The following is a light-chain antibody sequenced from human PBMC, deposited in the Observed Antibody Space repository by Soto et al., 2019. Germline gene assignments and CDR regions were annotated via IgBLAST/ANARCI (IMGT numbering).Light chain of an antibody. CDR3: QQYGGSPT. Sequence: TQAPLCLRASQGDRATLSCRASQSVSTNLAWYQQKPGQAPRLLISGASSRATGIPDRCSGSGSGTDFTLTISRLDPEDFAVYSCQQYGGSPTFGQGTKVDIK. CDR2: GAS. J-gene: IGKJ1*01. V-gene: IGKV3-20*01. CDR1: QSVSTN.